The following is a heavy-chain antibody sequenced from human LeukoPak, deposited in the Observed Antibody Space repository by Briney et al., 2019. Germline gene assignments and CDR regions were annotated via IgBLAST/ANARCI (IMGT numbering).Heavy chain of an antibody. CDR2: IYYSGST. V-gene: IGHV4-30-4*01. CDR3: ARAAGLGYCSGGSCTTTFDY. J-gene: IGHJ4*02. D-gene: IGHD2-15*01. CDR1: GGSISSGDYY. Sequence: SETLSLTCTVSGGSISSGDYYWNWIRQPPGKGLERIGYIYYSGSTYYNPSLKSRVTISVDTSKNQFSLRLSSVTAADTAVYYCARAAGLGYCSGGSCTTTFDYWGQGTLVTVSS.